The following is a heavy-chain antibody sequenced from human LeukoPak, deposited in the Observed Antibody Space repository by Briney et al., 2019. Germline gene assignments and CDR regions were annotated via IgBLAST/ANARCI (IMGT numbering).Heavy chain of an antibody. Sequence: SETLSLTCTVSGGSISSYYWSWNRQPAGKGLEWIGRIYTSGSTNYNPSLKSRVTMSVDTSKNQFSLKLSSVTAADTAVYYCARCDDSSSWYPDYWGQGTLVTVSS. D-gene: IGHD6-13*01. J-gene: IGHJ4*02. CDR2: IYTSGST. CDR3: ARCDDSSSWYPDY. V-gene: IGHV4-4*07. CDR1: GGSISSYY.